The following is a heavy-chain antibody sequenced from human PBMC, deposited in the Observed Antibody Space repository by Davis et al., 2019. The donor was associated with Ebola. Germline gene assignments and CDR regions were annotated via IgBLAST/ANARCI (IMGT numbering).Heavy chain of an antibody. CDR1: GFTFSNYG. CDR3: AKEAFYASGYYYGMDV. D-gene: IGHD2/OR15-2a*01. Sequence: GESLKITCAASGFTFSNYGMHWVRQAPGKGLEWVAVISYDGSNKYYADSVKGRFTISRGDSKNTLYLQMNSLRAEDTALYYCAKEAFYASGYYYGMDVWGQGTTVTVSS. J-gene: IGHJ6*02. CDR2: ISYDGSNK. V-gene: IGHV3-30*18.